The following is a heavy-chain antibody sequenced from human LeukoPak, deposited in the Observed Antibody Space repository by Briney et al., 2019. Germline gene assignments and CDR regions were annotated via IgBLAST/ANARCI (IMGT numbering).Heavy chain of an antibody. CDR1: GFKFDDYG. CDR3: AKCSEHYGSGSPGAFDI. J-gene: IGHJ3*02. D-gene: IGHD3-10*01. Sequence: GGSLRLSCAASGFKFDDYGMSWVRQVPGKGLEWVSGVNWNGGSRGYADSVKGRFTISRDNAKNTLSLQMNSLRAEDTAVYYCAKCSEHYGSGSPGAFDIWGQGTMVTVSS. CDR2: VNWNGGSR. V-gene: IGHV3-20*04.